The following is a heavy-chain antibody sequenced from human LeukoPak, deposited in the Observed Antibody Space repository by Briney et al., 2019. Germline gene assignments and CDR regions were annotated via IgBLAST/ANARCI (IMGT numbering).Heavy chain of an antibody. CDR2: INHSGST. J-gene: IGHJ5*02. D-gene: IGHD1-14*01. CDR1: GGSFSGYY. CDR3: ARGSGPADP. Sequence: SETLSLTCAVYGGSFSGYYWSWIRQPPGKGLEWIGEINHSGSTNYNPSLKSRVTILVDTSKNQFSLKLSSVTAADTAVYYCARGSGPADPWGQGTLVTVSS. V-gene: IGHV4-34*01.